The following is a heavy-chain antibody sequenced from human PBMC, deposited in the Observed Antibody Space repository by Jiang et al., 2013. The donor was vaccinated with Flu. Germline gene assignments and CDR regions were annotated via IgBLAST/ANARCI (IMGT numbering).Heavy chain of an antibody. Sequence: VQLVESGGGVVQSGTSLRLSCAASGFTFTRYGIHWVRQAPGKGLEWVATVSGDGTKIYYGDFAKGRLTVSRDNSRNTVYLQLNSLGVEDSALFYCAKEGQLGPYYGLDVWGQGTTVTISS. J-gene: IGHJ6*02. D-gene: IGHD6-6*01. CDR1: GFTFTRYG. V-gene: IGHV3-30*18. CDR3: AKEGQLGPYYGLDV. CDR2: VSGDGTKI.